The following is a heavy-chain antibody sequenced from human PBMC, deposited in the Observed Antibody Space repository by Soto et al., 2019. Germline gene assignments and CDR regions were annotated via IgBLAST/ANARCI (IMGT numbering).Heavy chain of an antibody. CDR3: ARSYSSGWYYYFDY. Sequence: SETLSLTCTVSGGSISSYYWSWIRQPAGKGLEWIGRIYTSGSTNYNPSLKSRVTMSVDTSKNQFSLKLSSVTAADTAVYYCARSYSSGWYYYFDYWGQGTLVTV. CDR2: IYTSGST. CDR1: GGSISSYY. V-gene: IGHV4-4*07. J-gene: IGHJ4*02. D-gene: IGHD6-19*01.